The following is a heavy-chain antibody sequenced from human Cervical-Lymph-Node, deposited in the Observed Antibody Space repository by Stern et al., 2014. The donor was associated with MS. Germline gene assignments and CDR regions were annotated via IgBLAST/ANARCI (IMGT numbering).Heavy chain of an antibody. V-gene: IGHV1-69*01. Sequence: VQLVQSGAGVKKPGSSVKVSCKASGGTFTNFAIRWVRQAPGRGLEWMGGIIPDFGRANYAQKFHGRVTISADDSTSTAYLELSSLRSEDTAVYYCARHEKLKTTLVVAADLYYYAIDAWGQGTAVTVSS. CDR1: GGTFTNFA. CDR3: ARHEKLKTTLVVAADLYYYAIDA. D-gene: IGHD2-15*01. CDR2: IIPDFGRA. J-gene: IGHJ6*02.